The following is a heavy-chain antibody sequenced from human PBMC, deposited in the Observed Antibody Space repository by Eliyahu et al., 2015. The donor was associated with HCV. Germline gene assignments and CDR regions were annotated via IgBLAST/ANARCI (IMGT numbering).Heavy chain of an antibody. CDR1: GGSFSGYY. D-gene: IGHD4-17*01. V-gene: IGHV4-34*01. CDR2: INHSGST. Sequence: QVQLQQWGAGLLKPSETLSLICAVYGGSFSGYYWSWIRQPPGKGLEWIGEINHSGSTNYNPSLKSRVTISVDTSKNQFSLKLSSVTAADTAVYYCARADYVARAFDPWGQGTLVTVSS. CDR3: ARADYVARAFDP. J-gene: IGHJ5*02.